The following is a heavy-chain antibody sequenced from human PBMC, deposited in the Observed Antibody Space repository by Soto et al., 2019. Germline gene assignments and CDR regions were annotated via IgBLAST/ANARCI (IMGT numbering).Heavy chain of an antibody. CDR2: ISSSSSTI. V-gene: IGHV3-48*01. D-gene: IGHD1-26*01. CDR1: GLTFSSYS. Sequence: GGSLRLSCAASGLTFSSYSMNWVRQAPGKGLEWVSYISSSSSTIYYADSVKGRFTISRDNAKNSLYLQMNSLRAEDTAVYYCAIEEGLLNWFDPWGQATLVTVS. J-gene: IGHJ5*02. CDR3: AIEEGLLNWFDP.